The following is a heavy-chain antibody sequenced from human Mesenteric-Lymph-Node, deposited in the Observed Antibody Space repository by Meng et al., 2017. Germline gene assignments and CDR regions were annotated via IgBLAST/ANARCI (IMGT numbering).Heavy chain of an antibody. D-gene: IGHD6-13*01. J-gene: IGHJ4*02. V-gene: IGHV1-3*01. Sequence: VQVVQFGVEGKRPGAQVKVSRQASGYTFTSYAMHWVRQAPGQRLEWMGWINAGNGNTKYSQKFQGRVTITRDTSASTAYMELSSLRSEDTAVYYCAREQQLVRTFDYWGQGTLVTVSS. CDR1: GYTFTSYA. CDR2: INAGNGNT. CDR3: AREQQLVRTFDY.